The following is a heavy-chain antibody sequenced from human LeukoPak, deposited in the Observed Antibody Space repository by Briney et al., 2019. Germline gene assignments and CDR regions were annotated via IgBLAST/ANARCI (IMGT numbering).Heavy chain of an antibody. CDR2: INPSGGST. J-gene: IGHJ4*02. CDR1: GYTFTSYY. D-gene: IGHD4-23*01. V-gene: IGHV1-46*01. CDR3: ARQGYGGSAQGAADY. Sequence: ASVKVSCKASGYTFTSYYMHWVRQAPGQGLEWMGRINPSGGSTSYAQRFQGRVTMTRDMSTSTVYMELSSLRSEDTAVYYCARQGYGGSAQGAADYWGQGTLVTVSS.